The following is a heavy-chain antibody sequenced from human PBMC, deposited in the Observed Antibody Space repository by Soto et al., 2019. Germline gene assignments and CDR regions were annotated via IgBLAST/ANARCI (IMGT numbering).Heavy chain of an antibody. D-gene: IGHD3-10*01. CDR3: ARDMFIYDSRTYHNPVNWFDP. CDR1: GGSIDSYY. V-gene: IGHV4-59*01. CDR2: ISYSGSA. J-gene: IGHJ5*02. Sequence: QVQLQESGPGLVRPSETLSLTCNVSGGSIDSYYWTWLRQPPGKGLGWIGYISYSGSATYNPSLQIRVTISVDTSKRHFSLTLNSVTAADTAVYYCARDMFIYDSRTYHNPVNWFDPWGQGILVTVSS.